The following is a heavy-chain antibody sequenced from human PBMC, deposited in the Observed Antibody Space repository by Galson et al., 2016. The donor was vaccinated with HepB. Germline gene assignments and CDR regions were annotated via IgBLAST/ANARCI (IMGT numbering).Heavy chain of an antibody. V-gene: IGHV4-38-2*02. Sequence: SETLSLTCTVSGYSISSGFNWGWIRAAPGKGLEWIGSMHHNGNTFCNPSVRSRVTISIDMSKNQFSLNLTSVTAADTAIYYCAREHWGHTIPDLWGQGTLVTVSS. D-gene: IGHD3-3*01. CDR1: GYSISSGFN. CDR2: MHHNGNT. CDR3: AREHWGHTIPDL. J-gene: IGHJ5*02.